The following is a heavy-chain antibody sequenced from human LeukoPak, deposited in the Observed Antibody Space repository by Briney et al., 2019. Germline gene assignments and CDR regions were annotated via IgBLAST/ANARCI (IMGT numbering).Heavy chain of an antibody. D-gene: IGHD3-22*01. Sequence: ASVKVSCKASGYTFTSYYMHWVRQAPGQGLEWMGIINPSGGSTSYAQKFQGRVTMTRDTSTSTVYMELSSLRSEDTAVYYCARDAAYYDSSGYYGAEDYWGQGTLVTVSS. J-gene: IGHJ4*02. V-gene: IGHV1-46*01. CDR1: GYTFTSYY. CDR2: INPSGGST. CDR3: ARDAAYYDSSGYYGAEDY.